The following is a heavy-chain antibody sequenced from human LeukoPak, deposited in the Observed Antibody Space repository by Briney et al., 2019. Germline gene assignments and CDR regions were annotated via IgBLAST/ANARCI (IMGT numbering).Heavy chain of an antibody. CDR1: GGSFSGYY. CDR3: ARLPYSGIARDV. CDR2: INHSGST. D-gene: IGHD1-26*01. J-gene: IGHJ6*02. Sequence: SETLSLTCAVYGGSFSGYYWSWIRQPPGKGLEWIGEINHSGSTNYNPSLKSRVTISVDTSKNQFSLKLSSVTAADTAVYYCARLPYSGIARDVWGQGTTVTVSS. V-gene: IGHV4-34*01.